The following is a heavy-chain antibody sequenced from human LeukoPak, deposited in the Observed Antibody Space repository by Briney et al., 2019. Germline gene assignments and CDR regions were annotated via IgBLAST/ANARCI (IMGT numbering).Heavy chain of an antibody. V-gene: IGHV1-69*13. Sequence: SVKVSCKASGGTFSSYAISWVRQAPGQGLEWMGRIIPIFGTANYAQKFQGRVTITADESTSTAYMELSSLRSEDTAVYYCARDSGGEQWLVPFDYWGQGTLVTVSS. J-gene: IGHJ4*02. D-gene: IGHD6-19*01. CDR3: ARDSGGEQWLVPFDY. CDR2: IIPIFGTA. CDR1: GGTFSSYA.